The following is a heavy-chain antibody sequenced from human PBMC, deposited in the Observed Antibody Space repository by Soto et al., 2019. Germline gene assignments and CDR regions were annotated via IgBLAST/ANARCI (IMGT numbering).Heavy chain of an antibody. D-gene: IGHD6-19*01. V-gene: IGHV3-23*01. CDR3: AKDPGSGWRQNWFDP. J-gene: IGHJ5*02. CDR1: GFTFSSYA. Sequence: GGSLRLSCAASGFTFSSYAMSWVRQAPGKGLEWVSAISGSGGSTYYADSVKGRFTISRDNSKNTLYLQMNSLRAEDTAVYYCAKDPGSGWRQNWFDPWGQGTLVTVSS. CDR2: ISGSGGST.